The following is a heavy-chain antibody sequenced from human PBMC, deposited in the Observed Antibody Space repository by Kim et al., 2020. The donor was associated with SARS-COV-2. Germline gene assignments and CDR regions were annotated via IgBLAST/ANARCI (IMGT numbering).Heavy chain of an antibody. J-gene: IGHJ6*02. CDR3: ARKGRVVTAIHQNYYYYGMDV. CDR2: INAGNGNT. D-gene: IGHD2-21*02. Sequence: ASVKVSCKASGYTFTSYAMHWVRQAPGQRLEWMGWINAGNGNTKYSQKFQGRVTITRDTSASTAYMELSSLRSEDTAVYYCARKGRVVTAIHQNYYYYGMDVWGQGTTVTVSS. V-gene: IGHV1-3*01. CDR1: GYTFTSYA.